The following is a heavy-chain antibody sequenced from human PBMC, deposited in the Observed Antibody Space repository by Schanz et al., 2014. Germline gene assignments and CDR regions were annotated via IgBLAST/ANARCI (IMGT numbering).Heavy chain of an antibody. CDR2: IKQDGSEK. Sequence: EVQLLESGGGLVQPGGSLRLSCAASGFTFSSYAMSWVRQAPGKGLEWVANIKQDGSEKYYADSVKGRFTISRDNSKNTLYLQMNSLRADDTAVFYCAKGMGYCSGGTCYDYYYYGLDVWGQGTTVTVSS. D-gene: IGHD2-15*01. J-gene: IGHJ6*02. CDR1: GFTFSSYA. CDR3: AKGMGYCSGGTCYDYYYYGLDV. V-gene: IGHV3-7*05.